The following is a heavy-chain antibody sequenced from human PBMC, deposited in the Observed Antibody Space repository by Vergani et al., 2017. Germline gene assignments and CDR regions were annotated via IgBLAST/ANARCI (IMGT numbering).Heavy chain of an antibody. CDR2: VDPEDGET. CDR1: GYTFTDHY. V-gene: IGHV1-69-2*01. D-gene: IGHD4-17*01. CDR3: ATPQTVTTGGMEV. Sequence: EVQLVQSGAEVKKPGATMKIPCKVSGYTFTDHYMHWVKQAPGKGLEWMGLVDPEDGETIYAEKFKGRVTIAAYTSTATAHLELSSLRSEDTAVYYCATPQTVTTGGMEVWGQGTTVIVSS. J-gene: IGHJ6*02.